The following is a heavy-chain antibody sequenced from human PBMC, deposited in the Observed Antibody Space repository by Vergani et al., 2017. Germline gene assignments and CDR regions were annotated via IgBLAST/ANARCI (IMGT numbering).Heavy chain of an antibody. CDR3: ARQAVGGYSGYVAYYYYGMDV. CDR1: GGSISSGGYY. D-gene: IGHD5-12*01. V-gene: IGHV4-31*03. Sequence: QVQLQESGPGLVKPSQTLSLTCTVSGGSISSGGYYWSWIRQHPGKGLEWIGYIYYSGSTYYNPSLKSRVTISVDTSKNQFSLKLSSVTAADTAVYYCARQAVGGYSGYVAYYYYGMDVWGQGTTVTVSS. CDR2: IYYSGST. J-gene: IGHJ6*02.